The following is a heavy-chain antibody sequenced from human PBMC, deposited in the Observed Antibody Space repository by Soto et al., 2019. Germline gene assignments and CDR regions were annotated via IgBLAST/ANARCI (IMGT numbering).Heavy chain of an antibody. D-gene: IGHD2-15*01. CDR1: GFTFSSYW. CDR2: INSDGSIT. V-gene: IGHV3-74*01. Sequence: GGSLRLSCAASGFTFSSYWMHWVRQVPEKGLVWVSRINSDGSITNYADAVKGRFTISRDNVKNTLYLQMNSLRAEDTAVYYCAREYCSGGSCYPYCFDYWGQGTLVTVSS. J-gene: IGHJ4*02. CDR3: AREYCSGGSCYPYCFDY.